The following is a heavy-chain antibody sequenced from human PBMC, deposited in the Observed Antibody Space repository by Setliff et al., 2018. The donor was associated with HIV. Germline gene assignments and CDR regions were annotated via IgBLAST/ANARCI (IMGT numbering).Heavy chain of an antibody. J-gene: IGHJ4*02. Sequence: ASVKVSCKASGYTFSDYDVAWVRQAPGQGLEWMGWISGYSGHTSYAQKFQGRVTMTTDTSTSTAYMELRNLRSEDTAVYYCARDHRAAAGTENDYWGQGTLVTVSS. CDR2: ISGYSGHT. CDR3: ARDHRAAAGTENDY. V-gene: IGHV1-18*01. CDR1: GYTFSDYD. D-gene: IGHD6-13*01.